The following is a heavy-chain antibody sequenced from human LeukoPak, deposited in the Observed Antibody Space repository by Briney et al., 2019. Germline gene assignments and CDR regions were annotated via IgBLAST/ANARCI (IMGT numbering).Heavy chain of an antibody. V-gene: IGHV3-43*01. CDR1: GFTFDDYT. Sequence: GGSPRLSCAASGFTFDDYTMHWVRQAPGKGLEWVSLISWDGGSTYYADSVKGRFTISRDNSKNSLYLQMNSLRTEDTALYYCAKDTGSLWFDPWGQGTLVTVSS. CDR3: AKDTGSLWFDP. J-gene: IGHJ5*02. CDR2: ISWDGGST.